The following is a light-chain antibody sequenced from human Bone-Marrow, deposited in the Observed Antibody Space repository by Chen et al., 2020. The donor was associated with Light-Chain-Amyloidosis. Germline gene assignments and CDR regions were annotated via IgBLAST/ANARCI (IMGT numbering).Light chain of an antibody. V-gene: IGKV3-11*01. CDR3: LQRSDRPPLT. CDR2: EAS. J-gene: IGKJ4*01. Sequence: EIVLTQSPATLSLSPGERATLSCRASKSVARYLAWYQQKPGQAPRLLIYEASNRATGIPARFSSSGSGTDFTLTISSLEPEDFAVYYCLQRSDRPPLTFGGGTKVEIK. CDR1: KSVARY.